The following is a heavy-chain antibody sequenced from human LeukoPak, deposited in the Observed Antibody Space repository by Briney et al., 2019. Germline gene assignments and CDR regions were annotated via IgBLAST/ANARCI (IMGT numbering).Heavy chain of an antibody. CDR3: ARDNEDYGNPPES. CDR2: IKHDGSAK. V-gene: IGHV3-7*01. D-gene: IGHD4-11*01. Sequence: GGSLRLSCAASGFTFNSYWMSWVRQAPGQGPEWVANIKHDGSAKFYVDSVKGRFTISRDNAEQSLYLQMNSLRVEDTAVYYCARDNEDYGNPPESWGRGTRVTVSS. J-gene: IGHJ5*02. CDR1: GFTFNSYW.